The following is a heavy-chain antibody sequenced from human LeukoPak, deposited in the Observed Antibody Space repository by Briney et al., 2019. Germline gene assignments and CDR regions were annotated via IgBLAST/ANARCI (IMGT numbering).Heavy chain of an antibody. CDR1: GFTFSSYG. D-gene: IGHD6-13*01. CDR3: ARERQQLVFWFDP. Sequence: GGSLRLSCAASGFTFSSYGMHWVRQAPGKGLEWVAVIWCDGSNKYYADSVKGRFTISRDNSKNTLYLQMNSLRAEDTAVYYCARERQQLVFWFDPWGQGTLVTVSS. V-gene: IGHV3-33*01. CDR2: IWCDGSNK. J-gene: IGHJ5*02.